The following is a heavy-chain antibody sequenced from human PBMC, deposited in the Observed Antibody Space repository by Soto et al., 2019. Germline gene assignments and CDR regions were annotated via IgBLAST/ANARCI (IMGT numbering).Heavy chain of an antibody. CDR2: IKQDGSEK. V-gene: IGHV3-7*01. J-gene: IGHJ4*01. D-gene: IGHD6-19*01. CDR3: ARVAHNNGWIFDY. Sequence: EVQLLESGGGLVQPGGSLRLSCAASGFTFSIYWMSWVRQAPGKGLEWVANIKQDGSEKYYMESVKGRFTMSRDNVENSLYLQMNSLRAEDTAVYFCARVAHNNGWIFDYWGQGTLVTVSS. CDR1: GFTFSIYW.